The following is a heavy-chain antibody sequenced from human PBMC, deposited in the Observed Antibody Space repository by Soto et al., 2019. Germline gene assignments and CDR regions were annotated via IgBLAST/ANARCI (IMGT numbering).Heavy chain of an antibody. D-gene: IGHD2-15*01. V-gene: IGHV3-21*01. CDR3: ARDEGGSSPLEGYYYYGMDV. Sequence: EVQLVESGGGLVKPGGSLRLSCAASGFTFSSYSMNWVRQAPGKGLEWVSSISSSSSYIYYADSVKGRFTISRDNAKNSLYLQMNSLRAEDTAVYYCARDEGGSSPLEGYYYYGMDVWGQGTTVTVSS. J-gene: IGHJ6*02. CDR1: GFTFSSYS. CDR2: ISSSSSYI.